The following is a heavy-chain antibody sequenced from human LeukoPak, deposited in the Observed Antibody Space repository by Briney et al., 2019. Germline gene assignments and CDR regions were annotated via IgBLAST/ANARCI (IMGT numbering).Heavy chain of an antibody. V-gene: IGHV3-23*01. CDR1: GFTFSSYA. J-gene: IGHJ4*02. Sequence: GGSLRLSCAASGFTFSSYAMSWVRQAPGKGLEWVSAISGSGGSTYYADSVKGRFTISRDNSKNTLYLQMNSLRAEDTAVYYCARYEYSSGWIFDYWGQGTLVTASS. CDR2: ISGSGGST. D-gene: IGHD6-19*01. CDR3: ARYEYSSGWIFDY.